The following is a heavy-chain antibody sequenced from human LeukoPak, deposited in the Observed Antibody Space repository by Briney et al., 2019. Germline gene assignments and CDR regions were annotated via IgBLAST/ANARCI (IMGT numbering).Heavy chain of an antibody. J-gene: IGHJ6*02. D-gene: IGHD6-13*01. V-gene: IGHV4-30-2*01. Sequence: SETLSLTCAVSGGSISSGGYFWSWIRQPPGKGLEWIGYIYHSGSTYYNPSLKSRVTISVDKSKNQFSLKLSSVTAADTAVYYCAFIAAAYYYYGMDVWGQGTTVTVSS. CDR1: GGSISSGGYF. CDR2: IYHSGST. CDR3: AFIAAAYYYYGMDV.